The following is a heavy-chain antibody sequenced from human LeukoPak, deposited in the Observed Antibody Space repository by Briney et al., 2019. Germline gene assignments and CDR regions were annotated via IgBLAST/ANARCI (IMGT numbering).Heavy chain of an antibody. CDR2: FYNNERP. CDR1: GASISSHS. Sequence: SETLSLTCTVSGASISSHSWSWTRQPPGKGLEWIGNFYNNERPRYNPALKSRVTMSEDPSKNHFSLTLTSVTAADTAVYYCARVIVYQTIGYYYNYWGQATLVTVSS. CDR3: ARVIVYQTIGYYYNY. J-gene: IGHJ4*02. V-gene: IGHV4-59*11. D-gene: IGHD3-22*01.